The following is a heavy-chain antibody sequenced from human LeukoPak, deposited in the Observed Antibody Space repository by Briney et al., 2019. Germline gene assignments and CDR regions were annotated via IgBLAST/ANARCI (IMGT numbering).Heavy chain of an antibody. CDR2: ISAYNGNT. D-gene: IGHD6-6*01. CDR1: GYTFTSYG. J-gene: IGHJ5*02. V-gene: IGHV1-18*01. Sequence: ASVEVSCEASGYTFTSYGISWVRQAPGQGLEWMGWISAYNGNTNYAQKLQGRVTMTTDTSTSTAYMELRSLRSDNTAVYYCARDRGIAARPSWFDPWGQGTLVTVSS. CDR3: ARDRGIAARPSWFDP.